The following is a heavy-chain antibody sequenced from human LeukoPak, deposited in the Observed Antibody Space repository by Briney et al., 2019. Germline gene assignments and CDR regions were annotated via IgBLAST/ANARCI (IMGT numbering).Heavy chain of an antibody. Sequence: SETLSLTCTVSGYSINSGYYWGWIRQPPGKGLEWIGSIYYSGSTYYNPSLKSRVTISVDTSKNQFSLKLSSVTAADTAVYYCARDLTGGSSWYQYYFDYWGQGTPVTVSS. CDR2: IYYSGST. CDR3: ARDLTGGSSWYQYYFDY. CDR1: GYSINSGYY. V-gene: IGHV4-38-2*02. J-gene: IGHJ4*02. D-gene: IGHD6-13*01.